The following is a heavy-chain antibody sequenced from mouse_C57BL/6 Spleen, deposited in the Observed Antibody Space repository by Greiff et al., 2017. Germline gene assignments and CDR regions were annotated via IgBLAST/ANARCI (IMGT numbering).Heavy chain of an antibody. CDR1: GFSLSTSGMG. Sequence: QVTLKESGPGILQSSQTLSLTCSFSGFSLSTSGMGVSWIRQPSGKGLEWLAHIYWDDDKRYNPSLKSRLTISKDTSRNQVFLKITSVDTADTATYDCARRALYSNSYYYAMDYWGQGTSVTVSS. J-gene: IGHJ4*01. V-gene: IGHV8-12*01. CDR2: IYWDDDK. D-gene: IGHD2-5*01. CDR3: ARRALYSNSYYYAMDY.